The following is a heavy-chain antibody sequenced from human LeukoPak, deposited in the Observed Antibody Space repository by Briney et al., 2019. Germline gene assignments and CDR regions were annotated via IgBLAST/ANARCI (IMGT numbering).Heavy chain of an antibody. CDR2: IKEDGSEE. CDR3: AREDSGSSDY. CDR1: GFTFSDFW. J-gene: IGHJ4*02. V-gene: IGHV3-7*01. D-gene: IGHD3-10*01. Sequence: GGSLRLSCAASGFTFSDFWMSWVRQTPGQGLEWVGNIKEDGSEEYYADSVKGRFTISRNNAKNSLYLQMNSLRAEDTAVYYCAREDSGSSDYWGQGTLVTVSS.